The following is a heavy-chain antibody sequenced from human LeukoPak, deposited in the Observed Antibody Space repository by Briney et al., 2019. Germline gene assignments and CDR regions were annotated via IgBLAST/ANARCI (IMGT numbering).Heavy chain of an antibody. D-gene: IGHD3-9*01. Sequence: SETLSLTCTVSGGSISSGGYYWSWLRQPPEKGLEWIGYIYHSGSTYYNPSLKSRVTISVDRSKNQFSLKLSSVTAADTAVYYCARAGILTGYYIRDAFDIWGQGTMVTVSS. CDR3: ARAGILTGYYIRDAFDI. CDR1: GGSISSGGYY. V-gene: IGHV4-30-2*01. J-gene: IGHJ3*02. CDR2: IYHSGST.